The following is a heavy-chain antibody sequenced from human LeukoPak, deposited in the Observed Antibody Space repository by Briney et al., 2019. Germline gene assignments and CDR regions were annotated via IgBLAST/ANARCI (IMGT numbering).Heavy chain of an antibody. CDR3: ARAAGLSLHIAVAGTWWFDP. D-gene: IGHD6-19*01. CDR1: GYTFTGYY. V-gene: IGHV1-2*02. J-gene: IGHJ5*02. Sequence: AASVKVSCKASGYTFTGYYMHWVRQAPGQGLEWMGWINPNSGGTNYAQKFQGRVTMTRDTSISTAHMELSRLRSDDTAVYYCARAAGLSLHIAVAGTWWFDPWGQGTLVTVSS. CDR2: INPNSGGT.